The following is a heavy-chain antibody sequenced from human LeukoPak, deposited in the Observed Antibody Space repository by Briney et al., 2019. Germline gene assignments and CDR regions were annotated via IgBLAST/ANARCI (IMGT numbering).Heavy chain of an antibody. CDR2: ISGSGGST. J-gene: IGHJ4*02. D-gene: IGHD2-2*01. Sequence: QPGGSLRLSCAASGFTFSSYGMSWVRQAPGKGLEWVSAISGSGGSTYYADSVKGRFTISRDNSKNTLYLQMNSLRAEDTALYYCAKLPYQMLMFADYWGQGTLVTVSS. CDR1: GFTFSSYG. CDR3: AKLPYQMLMFADY. V-gene: IGHV3-23*01.